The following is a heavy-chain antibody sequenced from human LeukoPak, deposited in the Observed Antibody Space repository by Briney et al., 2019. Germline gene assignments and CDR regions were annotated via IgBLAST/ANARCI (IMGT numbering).Heavy chain of an antibody. Sequence: ASVKVSCKASGYTFTGYYMHWVRQAPGQGLEWMGWINPNSGGTNYAQKFQGRVTMIRDTSISTAYMELSRLRSDDTAVYYCARDPHGAGEYDYWGQGTLVTVSS. J-gene: IGHJ4*02. CDR3: ARDPHGAGEYDY. CDR1: GYTFTGYY. V-gene: IGHV1-2*02. CDR2: INPNSGGT. D-gene: IGHD3-10*01.